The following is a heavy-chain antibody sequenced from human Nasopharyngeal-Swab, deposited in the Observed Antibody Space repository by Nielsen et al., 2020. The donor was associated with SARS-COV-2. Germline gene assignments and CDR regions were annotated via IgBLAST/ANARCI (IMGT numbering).Heavy chain of an antibody. CDR3: ARDLRHYDFWSGYYTGIYFQH. Sequence: WIRQPPGKGLAWVANIKQDGSEKYYVDSVKGRFTISRDNAKNSLYLQMNSLRAEDTAVYYCARDLRHYDFWSGYYTGIYFQHWGQGTLVTVSS. D-gene: IGHD3-3*01. J-gene: IGHJ1*01. V-gene: IGHV3-7*03. CDR2: IKQDGSEK.